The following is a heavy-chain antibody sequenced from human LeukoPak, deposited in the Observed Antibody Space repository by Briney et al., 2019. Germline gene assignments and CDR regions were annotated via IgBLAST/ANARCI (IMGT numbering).Heavy chain of an antibody. D-gene: IGHD3-10*01. CDR3: ARERFGSGSYSFDY. V-gene: IGHV1-18*01. Sequence: ASVKVSCKASGYTFTSYGISWVRQAPGQGLEWMGWISAYNGNTNYAQKLQGRVTMTTDTSTSTAYMELRSLRSDDTAVYYCARERFGSGSYSFDYWGQGTLVTVPS. CDR2: ISAYNGNT. J-gene: IGHJ4*02. CDR1: GYTFTSYG.